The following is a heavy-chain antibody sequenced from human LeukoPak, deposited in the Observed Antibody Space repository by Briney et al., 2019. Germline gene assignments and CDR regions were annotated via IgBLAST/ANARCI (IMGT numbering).Heavy chain of an antibody. Sequence: GGSLRLSCAASGFTFSSYWMHWVRQAPGKGLVWVSRINSDGSSTSYADSVKGRFAISRDNAKNTLYLQMNSLRAEDTAVYYCARDHRYCSGGSCYGGFDYWGQGTLVTVSS. J-gene: IGHJ4*02. D-gene: IGHD2-15*01. CDR3: ARDHRYCSGGSCYGGFDY. CDR1: GFTFSSYW. CDR2: INSDGSST. V-gene: IGHV3-74*01.